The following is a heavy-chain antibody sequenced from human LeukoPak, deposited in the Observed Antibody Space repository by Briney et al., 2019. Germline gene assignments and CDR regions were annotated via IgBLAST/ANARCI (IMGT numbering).Heavy chain of an antibody. J-gene: IGHJ4*02. CDR2: INPSGGST. CDR3: ARGKTVTTREDY. CDR1: GYTFTSYY. D-gene: IGHD4-11*01. Sequence: ASVKVSCKASGYTFTSYYMHWVRQAPGQGLEWMGIINPSGGSTSYAQKLQGRVTMTTDTSTSTAYMELRSLRSDDTAVYYCARGKTVTTREDYWGQGTLVTVSS. V-gene: IGHV1-46*01.